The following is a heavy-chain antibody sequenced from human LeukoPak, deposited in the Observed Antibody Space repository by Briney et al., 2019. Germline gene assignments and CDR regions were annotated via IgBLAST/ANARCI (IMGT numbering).Heavy chain of an antibody. CDR3: AKDRYSPVRSMSEAAYYFDF. CDR2: ISGSGTSA. CDR1: GFPFSSYA. D-gene: IGHD6-13*01. V-gene: IGHV3-23*01. J-gene: IGHJ4*02. Sequence: GSLILSFAASGFPFSSYAMTWVRQAPGEGLQWVSGISGSGTSAYYADSVRGRFTISRDNSKNTLYLQMNSLRAEDTAVYHCAKDRYSPVRSMSEAAYYFDFWGPGTLVTVSS.